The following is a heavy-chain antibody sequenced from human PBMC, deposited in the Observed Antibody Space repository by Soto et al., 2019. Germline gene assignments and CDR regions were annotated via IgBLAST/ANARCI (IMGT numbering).Heavy chain of an antibody. Sequence: QVQLQESGPGLVKPSGTLSLTCAVSGGSISSSNWWSWVRQPPGKGLEWIGEIYHSGSTNYNPSLKSRVTISVDKSKNQFSLKLSSVTAADTAVFYCASLPLANYYYYGMDVWGQGTTVTVSS. CDR2: IYHSGST. J-gene: IGHJ6*02. V-gene: IGHV4-4*02. CDR1: GGSISSSNW. CDR3: ASLPLANYYYYGMDV.